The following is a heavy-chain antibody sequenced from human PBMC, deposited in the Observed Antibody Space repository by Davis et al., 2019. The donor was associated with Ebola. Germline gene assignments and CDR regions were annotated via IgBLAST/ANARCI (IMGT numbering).Heavy chain of an antibody. V-gene: IGHV1-24*01. CDR3: AVGGQDGGFDY. J-gene: IGHJ4*02. CDR1: GYTLTELS. CDR2: FDPKYGET. D-gene: IGHD3-16*01. Sequence: AASVKVSCKVSGYTLTELSMHWVRQAPGKGLEWMGSFDPKYGETIYAQRFQGRLTMTDDTSTDTAYMELNSLRSKDTAVYYCAVGGQDGGFDYWGQGTLVTVSS.